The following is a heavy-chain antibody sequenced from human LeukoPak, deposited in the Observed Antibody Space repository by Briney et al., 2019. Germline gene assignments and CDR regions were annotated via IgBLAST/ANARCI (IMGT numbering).Heavy chain of an antibody. CDR2: IYYSGST. J-gene: IGHJ3*02. CDR1: GGSISSSSYY. V-gene: IGHV4-39*01. CDR3: ARQGANYDILTGYSARVAFDI. D-gene: IGHD3-9*01. Sequence: SETLSLTCTVSGGSISSSSYYWGWIRQPPGKGLEWIGSIYYSGSTYYNPSLKSRVTISVDTSKNQFSLKLSSVTAADTAVYYCARQGANYDILTGYSARVAFDIWGQGTMVTVSS.